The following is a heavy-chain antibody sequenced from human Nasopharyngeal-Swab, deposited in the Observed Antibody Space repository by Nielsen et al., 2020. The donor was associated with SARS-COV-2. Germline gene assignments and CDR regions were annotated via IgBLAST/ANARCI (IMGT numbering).Heavy chain of an antibody. CDR3: ARWNNRGAGGTYEMDV. CDR1: GYSFSSYG. D-gene: IGHD2/OR15-2a*01. Sequence: GESLKISCAASGYSFSSYGMHWVRQAPGKGLEWVAVISHDGRGNVYADSVKGRFTISRDNSTLYLQMASLRAEDTAVYYCARWNNRGAGGTYEMDVWGQGTTVTVSS. J-gene: IGHJ6*02. CDR2: ISHDGRGN. V-gene: IGHV3-30*03.